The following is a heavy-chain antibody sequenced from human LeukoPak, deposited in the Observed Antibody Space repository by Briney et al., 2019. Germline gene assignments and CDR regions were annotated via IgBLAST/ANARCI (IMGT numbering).Heavy chain of an antibody. D-gene: IGHD3-16*02. V-gene: IGHV3-30-3*01. Sequence: GGSLRLSCAASGFTFSSYAMHWVRQAPGKGLEWVAVISYDGSNKYYADSVKGRFTISRDNSKNTLYLQMNSLRAEDTAVYYCARDNSYRSGDYWGQGTLVTVSS. J-gene: IGHJ4*02. CDR3: ARDNSYRSGDY. CDR2: ISYDGSNK. CDR1: GFTFSSYA.